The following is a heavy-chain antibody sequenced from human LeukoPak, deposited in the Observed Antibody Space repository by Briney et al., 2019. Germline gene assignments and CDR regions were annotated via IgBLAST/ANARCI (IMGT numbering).Heavy chain of an antibody. V-gene: IGHV5-51*01. J-gene: IGHJ3*02. D-gene: IGHD3-22*01. CDR2: IYPGDSDT. CDR3: ASHTSYYDSSGRDAFDI. Sequence: GESLRISCKGSGYSFTSYWIGWVRQMPGKGPEWMGIIYPGDSDTRYSPSFQGQVTISADKSISTAYLQWSSLKASDTAMYYCASHTSYYDSSGRDAFDIWGQGTMVTVSS. CDR1: GYSFTSYW.